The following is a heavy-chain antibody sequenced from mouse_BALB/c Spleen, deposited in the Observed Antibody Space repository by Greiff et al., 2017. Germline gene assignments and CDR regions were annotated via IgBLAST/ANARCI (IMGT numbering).Heavy chain of an antibody. J-gene: IGHJ3*01. Sequence: VKVEESGPGLVAPSQSLSITCTVSGFSLSRYSVHWVRQPPGKGLEWLGMIWGGGSTDYNSALKSRLSISKDNSKSQVFLKMNSLQTDDTAMYYCARKALNWEGFAYWGQGTLVTVSA. CDR1: GFSLSRYS. CDR2: IWGGGST. V-gene: IGHV2-6-4*01. CDR3: ARKALNWEGFAY. D-gene: IGHD4-1*01.